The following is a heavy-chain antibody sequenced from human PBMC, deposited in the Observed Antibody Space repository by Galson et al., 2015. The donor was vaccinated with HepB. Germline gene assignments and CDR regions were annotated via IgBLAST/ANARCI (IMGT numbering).Heavy chain of an antibody. CDR1: GFTFSSYA. Sequence: SLRLSCAASGFTFSSYAMSWVRQASGKGLEWVGRIRSKASNYGTAYAASVKGRFTISRDDSKNTAYLQMNSLETEDTAEYYCTKAPPGGFHFDYWGQGSLVTVSS. D-gene: IGHD3-16*01. CDR2: IRSKASNYGT. J-gene: IGHJ4*02. CDR3: TKAPPGGFHFDY. V-gene: IGHV3-73*01.